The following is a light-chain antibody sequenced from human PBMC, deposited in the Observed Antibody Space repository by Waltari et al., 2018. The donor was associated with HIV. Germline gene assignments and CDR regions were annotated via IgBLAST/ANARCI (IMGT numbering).Light chain of an antibody. CDR3: QQSYSTPYT. CDR2: AAS. Sequence: DIQMTESPSSLSAYVGDRVPITFWASQSITSYLNWYQQRPGKAPKLLIYAASSLQSGVPSRCGGSGSGTDFTLTISSLQPEDFATYYFQQSYSTPYTFGQGTKRESK. CDR1: QSITSY. V-gene: IGKV1-39*01. J-gene: IGKJ2*01.